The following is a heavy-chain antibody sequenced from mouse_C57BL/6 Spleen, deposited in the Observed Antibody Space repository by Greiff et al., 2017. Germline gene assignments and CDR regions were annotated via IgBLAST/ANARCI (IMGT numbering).Heavy chain of an antibody. D-gene: IGHD3-2*02. J-gene: IGHJ4*01. CDR1: GYTFTDYN. CDR2: INPNNGGT. V-gene: IGHV1-18*01. CDR3: ARWGLGSGYAMDY. Sequence: VQLQQSGPELVKPGASVKIPCKASGYTFTDYNMDWVKQSHGKSLEWIGDINPNNGGTFYNQKFKGKATLTVDKSSSTAYMELRSLTSEDTAVYYCARWGLGSGYAMDYWGQGTSVTVSS.